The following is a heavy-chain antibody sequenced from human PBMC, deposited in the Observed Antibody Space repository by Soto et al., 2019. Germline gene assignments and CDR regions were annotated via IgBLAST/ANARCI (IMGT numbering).Heavy chain of an antibody. V-gene: IGHV3-53*04. CDR2: IYSGGST. CDR3: ARGNIRFLEWLLTPDAFDI. J-gene: IGHJ3*02. Sequence: GGSLRLSCAASGFTVSSNYMSWVRQAPGKGLEWVSVIYSGGSTYYADSVKGRFTISRHNSKNTLYLQMNSLRAEDTAVYYCARGNIRFLEWLLTPDAFDISGQGTMVIGS. D-gene: IGHD3-3*01. CDR1: GFTVSSNY.